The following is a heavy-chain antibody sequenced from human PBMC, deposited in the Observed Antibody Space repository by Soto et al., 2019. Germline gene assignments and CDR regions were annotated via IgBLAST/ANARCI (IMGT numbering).Heavy chain of an antibody. CDR1: GGAILDSTYY. Sequence: QLLLQESGPGLVKPSETLSLTCTVSGGAILDSTYYWAWIRPPPGKGLEWIGPIFYSGGTCYTPSLKRRVTMSVDTSTNQFSLKLTSVTAADTAVYFCARQATGYYYGWFDPWGQGTLVTVSS. CDR2: IFYSGGT. J-gene: IGHJ5*02. V-gene: IGHV4-39*01. D-gene: IGHD3-22*01. CDR3: ARQATGYYYGWFDP.